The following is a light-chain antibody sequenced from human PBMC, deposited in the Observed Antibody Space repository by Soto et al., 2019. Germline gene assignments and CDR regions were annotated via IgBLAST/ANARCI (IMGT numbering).Light chain of an antibody. CDR1: QSIRNY. Sequence: IQMTQCPSSLSASVGDRITITCRASQSIRNYLNWYQQKPGKAPKLLISAASSLQSGVPSRFSGSGSGTDFTLTISSLEPGDFATYYCQQSYYTPLTFGPGTKVDI. V-gene: IGKV1-39*01. J-gene: IGKJ3*01. CDR3: QQSYYTPLT. CDR2: AAS.